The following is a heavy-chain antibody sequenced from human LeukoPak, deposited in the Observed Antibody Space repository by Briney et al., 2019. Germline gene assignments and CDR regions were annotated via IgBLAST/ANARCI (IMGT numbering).Heavy chain of an antibody. CDR1: GFTFSSYA. Sequence: GGSLRLSCAASGFTFSSYAMSWVRQAPGKGLEWVSTSGSSGGVTYYADSVKGRFTISRDNSKSTLNLQMNSLRAEDTAVYYCAKDRLDSAYYYSHYFDYWGQGTLVTVSS. CDR2: SGSSGGVT. J-gene: IGHJ4*02. V-gene: IGHV3-23*01. D-gene: IGHD3-22*01. CDR3: AKDRLDSAYYYSHYFDY.